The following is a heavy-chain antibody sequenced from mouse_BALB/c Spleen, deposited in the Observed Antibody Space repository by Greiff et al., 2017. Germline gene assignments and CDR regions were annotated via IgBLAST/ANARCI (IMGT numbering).Heavy chain of an antibody. Sequence: EVKLVESGGGLVKPGGSLKLSCAASGFTFSSYAMSWVRQTPEKRLEWVASISSGGSTYYPDSVKGRFTISRDNARNILYLQMSSLRSEDTAMYYCARGLDTTVVNYAMDYWGQGTSVTVSS. CDR2: ISSGGST. D-gene: IGHD1-1*01. V-gene: IGHV5-6-5*01. CDR1: GFTFSSYA. J-gene: IGHJ4*01. CDR3: ARGLDTTVVNYAMDY.